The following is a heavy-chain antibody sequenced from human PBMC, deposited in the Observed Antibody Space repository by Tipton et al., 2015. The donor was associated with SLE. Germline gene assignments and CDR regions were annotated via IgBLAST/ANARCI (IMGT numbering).Heavy chain of an antibody. CDR3: ARHLHYYGSVDHAFDI. V-gene: IGHV3-30*19. D-gene: IGHD3-10*01. J-gene: IGHJ3*02. CDR2: IWYDGSNK. CDR1: GFTFSSYG. Sequence: SLRLSCAASGFTFSSYGMHWVRQAPGKGLEWVAVIWYDGSNKYYADSVKGRFTISRDNSKNTLYLQMNSLRAEDTAVYYCARHLHYYGSVDHAFDIWGQGTMVTGSS.